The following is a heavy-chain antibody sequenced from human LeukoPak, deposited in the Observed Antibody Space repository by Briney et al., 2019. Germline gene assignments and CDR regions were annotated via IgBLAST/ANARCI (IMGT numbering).Heavy chain of an antibody. CDR1: GFTFSSYW. D-gene: IGHD4-17*01. Sequence: GGSLRLSCAASGFTFSSYWMSWVRQAPGKGLEWVANIKQDGSEKYYVDSVKGRFTISRDNAKNSLYLQMNSLRAEDTAVYYCARRAGYGDYPSKADYWGQGTLVTVSS. V-gene: IGHV3-7*01. CDR2: IKQDGSEK. J-gene: IGHJ4*02. CDR3: ARRAGYGDYPSKADY.